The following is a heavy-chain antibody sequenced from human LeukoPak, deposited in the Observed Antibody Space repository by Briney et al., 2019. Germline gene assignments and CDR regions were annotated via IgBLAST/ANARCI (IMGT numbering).Heavy chain of an antibody. V-gene: IGHV3-21*01. CDR1: GFSFRTSA. J-gene: IGHJ5*02. CDR2: ISTSGSYI. CDR3: ARQEYNWFDP. Sequence: GGSLRLSCAASGFSFRTSAMNWVRQAPGQGLEWVSSISTSGSYIYYADSVEGRFTISRDNAKNTVYLQMNSLRAEDTAVYYCARQEYNWFDPWGQGTLVTVSS.